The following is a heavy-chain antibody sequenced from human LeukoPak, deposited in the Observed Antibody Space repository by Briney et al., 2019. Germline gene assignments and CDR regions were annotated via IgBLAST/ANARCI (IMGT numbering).Heavy chain of an antibody. CDR1: GFTFTSYA. D-gene: IGHD1-26*01. V-gene: IGHV3-23*01. J-gene: IGHJ4*02. CDR3: AKAHSGSFYSGIH. CDR2: ISGSGGST. Sequence: GGSLRLSCAPSGFTFTSYAMSWVRQAPGKGLEWVSAISGSGGSTYYADTVKGRFTISRDNSKNTLYLQMNSLRAEDTAVYYCAKAHSGSFYSGIHWGQGTLVTVSS.